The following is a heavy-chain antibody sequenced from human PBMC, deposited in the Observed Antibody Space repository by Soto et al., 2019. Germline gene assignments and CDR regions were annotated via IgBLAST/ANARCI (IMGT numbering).Heavy chain of an antibody. V-gene: IGHV4-31*03. D-gene: IGHD3-22*01. CDR3: ARGNEWNYYDSSGPNFDY. Sequence: SETLSLTCTVSGGSISSGGYYWSWIRQHPGKGLEWIGYIYYSGSTYYNPSLKSRVTISVDTSKNQFSLKLSSVTAADTAVYYCARGNEWNYYDSSGPNFDYWGQGTLVTVSS. CDR2: IYYSGST. J-gene: IGHJ4*02. CDR1: GGSISSGGYY.